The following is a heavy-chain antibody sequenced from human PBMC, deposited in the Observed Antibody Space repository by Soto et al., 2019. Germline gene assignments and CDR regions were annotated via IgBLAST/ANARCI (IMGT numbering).Heavy chain of an antibody. J-gene: IGHJ6*02. Sequence: SVKVSCKASGGTFSSYVISWVRQAPGQGLEWMGGIIPIFDTANYAQKFQGRVTITADESTSTAYMELSSLRSEDTAVYYCARGQVYSSGWYYYYGMDVWGRGTTVTVSS. D-gene: IGHD6-19*01. CDR2: IIPIFDTA. CDR3: ARGQVYSSGWYYYYGMDV. CDR1: GGTFSSYV. V-gene: IGHV1-69*13.